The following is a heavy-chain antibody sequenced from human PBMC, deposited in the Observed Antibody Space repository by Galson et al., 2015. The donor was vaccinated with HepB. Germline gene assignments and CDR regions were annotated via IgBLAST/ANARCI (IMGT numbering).Heavy chain of an antibody. J-gene: IGHJ4*02. Sequence: SVKVSCKASGYTFTSYGISWVRQAPGQGLEWMGWISAYNGNTNYAQKLQGRVTMTTDTSTSTAYMELRSLRSDDTAVYYCARDVSVVVPAAFDYWGQGTLVTVSS. CDR2: ISAYNGNT. V-gene: IGHV1-18*01. CDR3: ARDVSVVVPAAFDY. D-gene: IGHD2-2*01. CDR1: GYTFTSYG.